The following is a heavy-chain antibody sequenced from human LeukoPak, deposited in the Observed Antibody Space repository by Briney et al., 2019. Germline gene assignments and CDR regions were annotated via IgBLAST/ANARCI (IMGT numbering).Heavy chain of an antibody. CDR3: ARGLMGATHIDF. D-gene: IGHD1-26*01. CDR1: GVSISSYY. Sequence: PSETLSLTCTVSGVSISSYYWSWIRQPPGKGLGWIAYIYYSGSTNYNPSLKSRVTISVDTSKNQFSLKLSSVTAADTAVYYCARGLMGATHIDFWGQGTLVTVSS. CDR2: IYYSGST. V-gene: IGHV4-59*13. J-gene: IGHJ4*02.